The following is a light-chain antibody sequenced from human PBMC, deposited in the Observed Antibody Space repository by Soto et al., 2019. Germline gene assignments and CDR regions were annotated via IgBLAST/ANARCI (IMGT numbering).Light chain of an antibody. CDR2: DAS. J-gene: IGKJ5*01. CDR3: QQYGSSPSIT. V-gene: IGKV3D-20*01. Sequence: LTQSPGTLSLSPGERATLSCGAIQSVSSSYLACYQQKPGLAPRLLIYDASSRATGIPDRFSGSGSGTDFTLTISRLEPEDFAVYYCQQYGSSPSITFGQGTRLEIK. CDR1: QSVSSSY.